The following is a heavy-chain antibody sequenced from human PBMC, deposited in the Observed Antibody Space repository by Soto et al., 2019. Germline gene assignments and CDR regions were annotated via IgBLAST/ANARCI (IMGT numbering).Heavy chain of an antibody. CDR3: ARVRRSITIFGVARAPAYYYYGMDV. J-gene: IGHJ6*02. D-gene: IGHD3-3*01. CDR1: GGTFSSYA. Sequence: SVKVSCKASGGTFSSYAISWVRQAPGQGLEWMGGIIPIFGTANYAQKFQGRVAITADESTSTAYMELSSLRSEDTAVYYCARVRRSITIFGVARAPAYYYYGMDVWGQGTTVTVSS. CDR2: IIPIFGTA. V-gene: IGHV1-69*13.